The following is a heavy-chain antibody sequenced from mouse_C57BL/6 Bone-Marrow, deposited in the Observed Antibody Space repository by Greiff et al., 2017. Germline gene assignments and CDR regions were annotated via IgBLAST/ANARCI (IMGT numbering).Heavy chain of an antibody. CDR3: ARWALLRWMDY. V-gene: IGHV1-64*01. Sequence: QVQLQQPGAELVKPGDSVKLSCKASGYTFTSYWMHWVKKRPGQGLEWIGMIHPNSGSTNYNEKFKSKAALPVDKSSSTAYMQLSSLTSEDSAVEYCARWALLRWMDYWGQGTSVTVSS. CDR2: IHPNSGST. CDR1: GYTFTSYW. D-gene: IGHD1-1*02. J-gene: IGHJ4*01.